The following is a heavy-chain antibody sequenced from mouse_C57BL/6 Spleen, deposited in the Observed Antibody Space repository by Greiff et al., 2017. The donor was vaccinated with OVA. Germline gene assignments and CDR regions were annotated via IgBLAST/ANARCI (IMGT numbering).Heavy chain of an antibody. V-gene: IGHV1-63*01. J-gene: IGHJ2*01. Sequence: VQLQQSGAELVRPGTSVKMSCKASGYTFTNYWIGWAKQRPGHGLEWIGDIYPGGGYTNYNEKFKGKATLTADKSSSTAYMQFSSLTSEDSAIYYCAREGTAQAHYDYWGQGTTLTVSS. CDR1: GYTFTNYW. D-gene: IGHD3-2*02. CDR2: IYPGGGYT. CDR3: AREGTAQAHYDY.